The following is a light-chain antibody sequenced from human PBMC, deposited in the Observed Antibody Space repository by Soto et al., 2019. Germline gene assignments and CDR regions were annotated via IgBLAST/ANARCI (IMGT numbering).Light chain of an antibody. J-gene: IGLJ3*02. CDR1: SSDVGAYNF. CDR3: CSYAGSYTLV. Sequence: QSVLTQPRSVSGSPGQSVTISCTGTSSDVGAYNFVSWYQQHPSRVPKLMIYDVSRRPSGVPDRFSGSKSGNTASLTISGLQADDEADYYCCSYAGSYTLVFGGGTKLTVL. CDR2: DVS. V-gene: IGLV2-11*01.